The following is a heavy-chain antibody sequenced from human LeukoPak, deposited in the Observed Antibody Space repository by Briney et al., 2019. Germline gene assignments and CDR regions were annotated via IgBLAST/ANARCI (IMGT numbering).Heavy chain of an antibody. CDR1: GGSISSYY. CDR3: ARFGYSSGWYQLNYGMDV. Sequence: SETLSLTCTVSGGSISSYYWSWIRQPPGKGLEWIGYIYYSGRTNYNPSLKSRVTISVDTSKNQFSLKLSSVTAADTAVYYCARFGYSSGWYQLNYGMDVWGQGTTVTVSS. D-gene: IGHD6-19*01. CDR2: IYYSGRT. J-gene: IGHJ6*02. V-gene: IGHV4-59*08.